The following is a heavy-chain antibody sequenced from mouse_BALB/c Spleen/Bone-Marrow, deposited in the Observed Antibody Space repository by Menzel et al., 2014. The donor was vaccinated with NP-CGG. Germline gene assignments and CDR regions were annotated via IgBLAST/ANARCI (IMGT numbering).Heavy chain of an antibody. V-gene: IGHV5-9-3*01. CDR3: ARQDRVYYFDY. CDR1: GFTFTSYA. Sequence: DVKLQESGGGLVKPGGSLKLSCTASGFTFTSYAMSWVRQTPEKRLEWVATISSAGIHTYYADTVKGRFTISRDNAKNTLFLHMSSLRSEDTAMYYCARQDRVYYFDYWGQGTTLTVSS. J-gene: IGHJ2*01. CDR2: ISSAGIHT.